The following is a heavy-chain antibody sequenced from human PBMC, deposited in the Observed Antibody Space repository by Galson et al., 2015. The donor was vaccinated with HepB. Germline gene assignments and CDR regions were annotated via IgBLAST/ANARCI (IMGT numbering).Heavy chain of an antibody. CDR3: ARAGTTVAGTRHYYYGVDV. D-gene: IGHD6-19*01. Sequence: SVKVSCKASGGTFSSYAISWVRQAPGQGLEWMGGIIPIFGTANYAQKFQGRVTITADESTSTAYMELSSQRSEDTAVYYCARAGTTVAGTRHYYYGVDVWGQGTMVTVSS. J-gene: IGHJ6*02. V-gene: IGHV1-69*13. CDR2: IIPIFGTA. CDR1: GGTFSSYA.